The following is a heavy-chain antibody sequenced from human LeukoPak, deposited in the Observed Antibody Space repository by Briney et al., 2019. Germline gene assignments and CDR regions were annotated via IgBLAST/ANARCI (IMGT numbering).Heavy chain of an antibody. CDR2: ISNDERNK. D-gene: IGHD5-24*01. CDR3: ARPSPPGDGYNPCDY. CDR1: GFTFHDFA. Sequence: GGSLRLSCAASGFTFHDFAMHWVRQAPCKGLEWVAFISNDERNKYYRDSVKGRFTISRDNSKNTVYLQMNSLRTEDTAVYYCARPSPPGDGYNPCDYWGPGALVIVSS. V-gene: IGHV3-30*04. J-gene: IGHJ4*02.